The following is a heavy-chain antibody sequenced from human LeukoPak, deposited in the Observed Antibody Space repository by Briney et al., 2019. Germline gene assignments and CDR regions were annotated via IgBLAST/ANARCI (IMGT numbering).Heavy chain of an antibody. J-gene: IGHJ4*02. Sequence: SETLSLTCTVSGGSISSYYCSWIRQSPEKGLEWIGYNSDNGNRNYNPSLKNRVTISVDTSKKQFSLKLTSVAAADTAVYYCATGDTYLDFWGQGTPVTVSS. CDR3: ATGDTYLDF. V-gene: IGHV4-59*01. CDR2: NSDNGNR. CDR1: GGSISSYY.